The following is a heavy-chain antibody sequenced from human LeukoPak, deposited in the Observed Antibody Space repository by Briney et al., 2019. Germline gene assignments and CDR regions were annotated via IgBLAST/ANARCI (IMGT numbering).Heavy chain of an antibody. J-gene: IGHJ3*02. V-gene: IGHV4-34*01. D-gene: IGHD3-10*01. CDR1: GGSFSGYY. CDR3: ARMPYGTYYYGSGSPGDAFDI. CDR2: INHSGST. Sequence: SETLSLTCAVYGGSFSGYYWSWIRQPPGKGLEWIGEINHSGSTNYNPSLKSRVTISVDTSKNQFSLKLSSVTAADTAVYYCARMPYGTYYYGSGSPGDAFDIWGQGTMVTVSS.